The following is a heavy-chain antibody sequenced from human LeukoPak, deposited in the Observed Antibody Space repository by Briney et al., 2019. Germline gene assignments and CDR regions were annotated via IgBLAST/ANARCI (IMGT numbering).Heavy chain of an antibody. CDR3: ARERDRLPPYYFDY. V-gene: IGHV3-7*01. CDR2: IKQDGSEK. D-gene: IGHD3-22*01. J-gene: IGHJ4*02. CDR1: GFTFSSYW. Sequence: GGSLRLSCAASGFTFSSYWMSWVRQAPGKGLEWVANIKQDGSEKYYVDSVKGRFTISRDNAKNSLYLQMNSLRAEDTAVYYCARERDRLPPYYFDYWGQGALVTVSS.